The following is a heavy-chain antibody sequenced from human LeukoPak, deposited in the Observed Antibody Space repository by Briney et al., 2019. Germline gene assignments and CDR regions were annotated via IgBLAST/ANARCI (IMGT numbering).Heavy chain of an antibody. D-gene: IGHD2-15*01. V-gene: IGHV3-21*01. CDR2: MSHNSRYI. J-gene: IGHJ4*02. CDR3: ARDDRRPDCSGGSCYPLDY. Sequence: PGGSLRLSCAASGFTFSSYAMNWVRQAPGKGLEWVSSMSHNSRYIYYTDSVKGRFTISRDNAKNSLYLQMNSLRAEDTAVYYCARDDRRPDCSGGSCYPLDYWGQGSLVTVSA. CDR1: GFTFSSYA.